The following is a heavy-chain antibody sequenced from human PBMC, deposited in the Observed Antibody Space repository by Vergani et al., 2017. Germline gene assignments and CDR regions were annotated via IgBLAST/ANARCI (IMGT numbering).Heavy chain of an antibody. CDR2: IIPIFGTA. CDR1: GGTFSSYA. D-gene: IGHD1-26*01. J-gene: IGHJ4*02. V-gene: IGHV1-69*13. CDR3: ARLGGSYPDAHVDY. Sequence: QVQLVQSGAEVKKPGSSVKVSCKASGGTFSSYAISWVRQAPGQGLGWMGRIIPIFGTANYAQKFQGRVTITADESTSTAYMELSSLRAEDTAVYYCARLGGSYPDAHVDYWGQGTLVTVSS.